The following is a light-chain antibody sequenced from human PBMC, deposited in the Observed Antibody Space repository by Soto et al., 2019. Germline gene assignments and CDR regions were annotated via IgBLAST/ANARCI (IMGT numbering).Light chain of an antibody. J-gene: IGLJ1*01. CDR1: SSDVGGYNF. CDR3: SSYTASNILEV. CDR2: EVT. Sequence: QSVLTQAASVSGSPGQSITISCTRTSSDVGGYNFVSWYQQHPGKAPKLIIYEVTHRPSGVSNRFSGSKSGNTASLTISGLQAEDEADYYCSSYTASNILEVFGTGTKVTVL. V-gene: IGLV2-14*01.